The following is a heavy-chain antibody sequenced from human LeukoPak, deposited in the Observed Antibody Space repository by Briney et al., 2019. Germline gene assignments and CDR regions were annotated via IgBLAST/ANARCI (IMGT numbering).Heavy chain of an antibody. CDR1: GFILSIYA. D-gene: IGHD3-22*01. Sequence: PGGSLRLSCAASGFILSIYASHWVRQAPGKGLEWVAVIWYDGTNNYYGDSVKGRFTISRDNSKNTVYLQMNSLRAEDTAIYYCERSNYYDGSGDQDFWGQGTVVTVSS. J-gene: IGHJ4*02. CDR2: IWYDGTNN. CDR3: ERSNYYDGSGDQDF. V-gene: IGHV3-33*01.